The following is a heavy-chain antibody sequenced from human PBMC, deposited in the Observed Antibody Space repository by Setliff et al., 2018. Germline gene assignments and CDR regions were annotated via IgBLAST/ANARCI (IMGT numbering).Heavy chain of an antibody. CDR1: GFTFSSYA. V-gene: IGHV3-23*01. Sequence: GGSLRLSCAASGFTFSSYAMSWVRQASGKGLEWVSTISGSGGNTYYADSVKGRFTISRDNSKNTLYLQMNSLRAEDTAVYYCAKVRSSAWSIVYYYMDVWGKGTTVTVSS. CDR3: AKVRSSAWSIVYYYMDV. J-gene: IGHJ6*03. CDR2: ISGSGGNT. D-gene: IGHD6-13*01.